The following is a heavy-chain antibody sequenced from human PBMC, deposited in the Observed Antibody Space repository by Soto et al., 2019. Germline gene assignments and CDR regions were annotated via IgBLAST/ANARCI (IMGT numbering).Heavy chain of an antibody. D-gene: IGHD2-15*01. CDR2: IYYSGST. Sequence: SETLSLTCTVSGGSISSSSYYWGWIRQPPGKGLEWIGSIYYSGSTYYNPSLKSRVTISVDTSKNQFSLKLSSVTAADTAVYYCARRDSLCSGGSCQYYFDYWGQGTLVT. CDR1: GGSISSSSYY. V-gene: IGHV4-39*01. J-gene: IGHJ4*02. CDR3: ARRDSLCSGGSCQYYFDY.